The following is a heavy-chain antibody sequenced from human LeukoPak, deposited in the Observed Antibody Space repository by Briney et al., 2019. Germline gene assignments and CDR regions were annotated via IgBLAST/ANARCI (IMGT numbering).Heavy chain of an antibody. CDR2: IYYGGST. CDR3: ARDRWSGYTLGYYYYYGMDV. V-gene: IGHV4-59*01. J-gene: IGHJ6*02. Sequence: SETLSLTCTVAGGSISSYCSGWVRQPPGKGLEWIGYIYYGGSTNYNPSLKGRVAISVDTSKNQFSLKLISVTAADTAVYYCARDRWSGYTLGYYYYYGMDVWGQGTTVTVSS. CDR1: GGSISSYC. D-gene: IGHD3-3*01.